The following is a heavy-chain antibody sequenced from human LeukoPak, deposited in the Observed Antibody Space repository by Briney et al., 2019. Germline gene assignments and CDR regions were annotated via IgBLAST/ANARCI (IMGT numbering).Heavy chain of an antibody. Sequence: GGSLRLSCAASGFTVSSNYMSWVRQAPGKGLEWVSVIYSGGSTYYADSVKGRFTISRDNSKNTLYLQMNSLRAEDTAVYYCARDQYCYDSSGYQTYYYYMDVWGKGTTVTVSS. CDR1: GFTVSSNY. D-gene: IGHD3-22*01. CDR3: ARDQYCYDSSGYQTYYYYMDV. J-gene: IGHJ6*03. V-gene: IGHV3-53*01. CDR2: IYSGGST.